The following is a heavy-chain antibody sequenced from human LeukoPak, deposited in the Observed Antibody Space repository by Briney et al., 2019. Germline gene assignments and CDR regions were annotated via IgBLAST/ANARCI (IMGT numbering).Heavy chain of an antibody. CDR3: ARSYGHSIDY. CDR2: IKQDGSGQ. CDR1: GLTFRNFW. D-gene: IGHD3-10*01. V-gene: IGHV3-7*01. Sequence: GGSLRLTCAASGLTFRNFWMCWVRQAPGKGLEWAATIKQDGSGQYYVDSVKGRFTISRDNAQNSLYLQMNNLRAEDTAVYYCARSYGHSIDYWGQGTLVPVSS. J-gene: IGHJ4*02.